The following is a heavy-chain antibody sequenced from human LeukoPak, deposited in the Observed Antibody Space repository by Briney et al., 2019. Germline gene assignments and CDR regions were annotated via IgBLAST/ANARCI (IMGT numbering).Heavy chain of an antibody. D-gene: IGHD4-17*01. CDR2: INPSGGST. Sequence: ASVKVSCKASGYTFTSYYMHWVRQAPGQGLEWMGIINPSGGSTSYAQKFQGRVTMTRDTSTSTVYMELSSLRSEDTAVYYCATNYGDCDRAEYFQHWGQGTLVTVSS. CDR1: GYTFTSYY. CDR3: ATNYGDCDRAEYFQH. J-gene: IGHJ1*01. V-gene: IGHV1-46*01.